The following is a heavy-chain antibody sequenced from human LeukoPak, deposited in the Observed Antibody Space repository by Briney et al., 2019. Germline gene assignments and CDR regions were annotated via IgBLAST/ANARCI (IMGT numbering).Heavy chain of an antibody. CDR2: IWYDGSNK. D-gene: IGHD3-22*01. V-gene: IGHV3-33*01. Sequence: PGGSLRLSCAASGFTFSSYGMHWVRQAPGKGLEWVAVIWYDGSNKYYADSVKGLFTISRDNSKNTLYLQMNSLRAEDTAVYYCARDRSPLYDSSGYLFDYWGQGTLVTVSS. CDR1: GFTFSSYG. CDR3: ARDRSPLYDSSGYLFDY. J-gene: IGHJ4*02.